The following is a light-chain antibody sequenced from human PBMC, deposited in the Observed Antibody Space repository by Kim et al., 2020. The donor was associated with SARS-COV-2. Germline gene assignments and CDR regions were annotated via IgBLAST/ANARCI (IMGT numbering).Light chain of an antibody. Sequence: GQSVTISCTRTSGDIGNYNYVSWYQHHPGKAPKLMIYDVSKRPSGVPDRFSASKSANTASLTVSGLQADDEADYYCASYVGNNNFVFGTGTRVTVL. CDR1: SGDIGNYNY. CDR3: ASYVGNNNFV. V-gene: IGLV2-8*01. J-gene: IGLJ1*01. CDR2: DVS.